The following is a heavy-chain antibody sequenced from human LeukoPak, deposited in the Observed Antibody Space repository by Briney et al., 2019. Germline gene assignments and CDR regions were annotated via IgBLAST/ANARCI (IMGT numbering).Heavy chain of an antibody. CDR1: GYTFTGYY. CDR2: INPNSGGT. V-gene: IGHV1-2*02. Sequence: ASVKVPCKASGYTFTGYYMHWVRQAPGQGLEWMGWINPNSGGTNYAQKFQGRVTMTRDTSISTAYMELSRLRSDDTAVYYCARDPTDCGGDCYLFDYWGQGTLVTVSS. J-gene: IGHJ4*02. D-gene: IGHD2-21*02. CDR3: ARDPTDCGGDCYLFDY.